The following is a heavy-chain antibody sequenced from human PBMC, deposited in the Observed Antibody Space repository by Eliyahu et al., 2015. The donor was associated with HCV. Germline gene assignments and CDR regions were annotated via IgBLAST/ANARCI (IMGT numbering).Heavy chain of an antibody. CDR2: IFPVFGTA. J-gene: IGHJ5*02. CDR3: ALEGGSSGPRWFDP. Sequence: QVQLVQSGAEVKRPGSSVRVSCXASGGXFXSYTIXWVRQAPGQGLEWLGGIFPVFGTANYAPKLQGRVTITADESTSTAYMELSSLRSDDTAVYYCALEGGSSGPRWFDPWGQGTRVTVSS. CDR1: GGXFXSYT. D-gene: IGHD6-19*01. V-gene: IGHV1-69*01.